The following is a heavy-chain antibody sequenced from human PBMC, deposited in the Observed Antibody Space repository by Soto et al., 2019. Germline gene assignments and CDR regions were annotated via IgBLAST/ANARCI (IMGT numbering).Heavy chain of an antibody. V-gene: IGHV1-69*02. CDR2: IIPILGLA. CDR1: GGTFSSYT. J-gene: IGHJ3*02. D-gene: IGHD2-2*01. Sequence: QVQLVQSGAEVKKPGSSVKVSCKASGGTFSSYTISWVRQAPGQGLEWMGRIIPILGLANYAQRFQGRVTITADKSTSTAYMELSSLRSEDTAVYYCARASRLGYCSSSSCHEALDIWGQGTMVTVSS. CDR3: ARASRLGYCSSSSCHEALDI.